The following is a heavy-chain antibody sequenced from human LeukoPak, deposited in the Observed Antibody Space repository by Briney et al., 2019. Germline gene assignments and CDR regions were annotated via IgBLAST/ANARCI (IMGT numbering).Heavy chain of an antibody. CDR1: GFTFSSYA. D-gene: IGHD3-10*01. V-gene: IGHV3-23*01. J-gene: IGHJ4*02. CDR3: AKDLRLTMVRGVLTFDY. Sequence: GGSLRLSCAASGFTFSSYAMSWVRQAPGKGLEWVSAIIGSGGSTYYADSVKGRFTISRDNSKNTLYLQMNSLRAEDTAVYYCAKDLRLTMVRGVLTFDYWGQGTLVTVSS. CDR2: IIGSGGST.